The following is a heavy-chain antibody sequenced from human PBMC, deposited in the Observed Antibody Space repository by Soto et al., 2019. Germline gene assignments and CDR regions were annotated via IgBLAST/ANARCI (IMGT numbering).Heavy chain of an antibody. Sequence: PSETLSLTCAVYGGSFSGYYWSWIRQPPGKGLEWIGEINHSGSTNYNPSLKSRVTISVDTSKNQFSLKLSSVTAADTAVYYCASCLMVRGVITPSCFDYRGQGTLVPVYS. CDR2: INHSGST. J-gene: IGHJ4*02. D-gene: IGHD3-10*01. CDR3: ASCLMVRGVITPSCFDY. CDR1: GGSFSGYY. V-gene: IGHV4-34*01.